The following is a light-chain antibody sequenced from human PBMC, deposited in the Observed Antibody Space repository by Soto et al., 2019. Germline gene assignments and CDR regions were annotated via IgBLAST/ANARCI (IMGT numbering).Light chain of an antibody. CDR1: ISDIGAYDY. CDR2: DVT. J-gene: IGLJ2*01. V-gene: IGLV2-14*03. Sequence: QSVLTQPASVSGSPGQSITISCTGAISDIGAYDYVSWYQQHPDKAPTLIIYDVTRRPSGLSNRFSASKSGNTASLTISGLQADDEGDYYCSSYTSSRTLIFGGGTKVTVL. CDR3: SSYTSSRTLI.